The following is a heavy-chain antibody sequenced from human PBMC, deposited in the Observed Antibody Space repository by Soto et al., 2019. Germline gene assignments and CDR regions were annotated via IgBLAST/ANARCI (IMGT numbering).Heavy chain of an antibody. V-gene: IGHV3-30*18. CDR1: GFTFSSYG. CDR2: ISYDGSNK. D-gene: IGHD1-26*01. J-gene: IGHJ4*02. Sequence: QVQLVESGGGVVQPGRSLRLSCAASGFTFSSYGMHWVRQAPGKGLEWVAVISYDGSNKYYADSVKGRFTISRDNSKNTRYLQMNSLRAEDTAVYYCAKDMSGYFDYWGQGTLVTVSS. CDR3: AKDMSGYFDY.